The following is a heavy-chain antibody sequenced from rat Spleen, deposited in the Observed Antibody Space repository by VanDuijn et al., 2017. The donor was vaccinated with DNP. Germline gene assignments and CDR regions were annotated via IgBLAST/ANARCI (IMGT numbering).Heavy chain of an antibody. J-gene: IGHJ2*01. V-gene: IGHV3-1*01. CDR1: GYSVTRNY. CDR2: ISYSGST. D-gene: IGHD4-1*01. CDR3: VRWVRALDY. Sequence: EVQLQESGPGLVKPSQSLSLTCSVTGYSVTRNYWGWIRKFPGNKMEWIGHISYSGSTSSNPSLKSRISITRDTSKNQFFLQLNSVITEDTATYYCVRWVRALDYWGQGVMVTVSS.